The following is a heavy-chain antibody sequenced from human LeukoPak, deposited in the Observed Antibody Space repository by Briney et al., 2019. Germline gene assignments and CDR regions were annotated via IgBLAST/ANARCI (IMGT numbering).Heavy chain of an antibody. Sequence: RASETLSLTCTVSGGSLSSSSYCGGWIRQPPGKGLEWIGSIYYSGSTYHNPSLKSQVTISVDTSKNQFSLKLSSVTAADTAVYYCATRSGYTYGFDFWGQGTLVTVSS. J-gene: IGHJ4*02. D-gene: IGHD5-18*01. CDR1: GGSLSSSSYC. V-gene: IGHV4-39*01. CDR2: IYYSGST. CDR3: ATRSGYTYGFDF.